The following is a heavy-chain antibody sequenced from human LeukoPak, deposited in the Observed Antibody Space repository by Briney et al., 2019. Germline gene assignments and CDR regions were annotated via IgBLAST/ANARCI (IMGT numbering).Heavy chain of an antibody. Sequence: PGGSLRLSCAASGFTFSSYWMSWVRQAPGKGLEWVANIKQDGSEKYYVDSVKGRFTISRDNSKSTLYLQMNSLRADDTAVYYCAKRALGPQYYFDDWGQGTLVTVSS. J-gene: IGHJ4*02. D-gene: IGHD7-27*01. CDR2: IKQDGSEK. CDR1: GFTFSSYW. CDR3: AKRALGPQYYFDD. V-gene: IGHV3-7*05.